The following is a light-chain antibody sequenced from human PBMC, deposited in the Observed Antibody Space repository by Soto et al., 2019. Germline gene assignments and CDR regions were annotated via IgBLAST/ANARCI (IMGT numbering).Light chain of an antibody. V-gene: IGLV2-14*01. CDR1: NSDVGGYNY. J-gene: IGLJ3*02. CDR3: SSFTSVHTGV. Sequence: QSVLSQPASVSGSPGQSITISCTGTNSDVGGYNYVSWYQQHPGKVPKLLIFHVTQRPSGTSDRFSGSRSGNTASLTISELQPEDEADYYCSSFTSVHTGVFGGGTKLTVL. CDR2: HVT.